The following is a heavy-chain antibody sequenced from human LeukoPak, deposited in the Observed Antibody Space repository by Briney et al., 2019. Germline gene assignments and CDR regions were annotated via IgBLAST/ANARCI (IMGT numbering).Heavy chain of an antibody. CDR2: INWNGGST. D-gene: IGHD1-1*01. CDR3: AREGNWNAFDY. Sequence: GGSLRLSCAASGFTFSSYEMNWVRQAPGKGLEWVSGINWNGGSTGYADSVKGRFTISRDNAKNSLYLQMNSLRAEDTAVYYCAREGNWNAFDYWGQGTLVTVSS. CDR1: GFTFSSYE. V-gene: IGHV3-20*04. J-gene: IGHJ4*02.